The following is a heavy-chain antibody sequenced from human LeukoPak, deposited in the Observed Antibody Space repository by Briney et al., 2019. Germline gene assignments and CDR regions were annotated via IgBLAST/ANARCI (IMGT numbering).Heavy chain of an antibody. D-gene: IGHD6-19*01. CDR3: AKERLYHVKAVAVDY. V-gene: IGHV3-23*01. J-gene: IGHJ4*02. CDR1: GFTFSSYA. CDR2: ISGSGGST. Sequence: GGSLRLSCAASGFTFSSYAMSWVRQAPGKGLEWVSAISGSGGSTYYADSVKGRITISRDDSKNTLYLQMNSLRAEDTAVYYCAKERLYHVKAVAVDYWGQGTLVTVSS.